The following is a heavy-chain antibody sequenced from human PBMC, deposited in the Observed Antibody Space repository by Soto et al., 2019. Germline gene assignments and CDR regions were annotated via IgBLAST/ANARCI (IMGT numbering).Heavy chain of an antibody. V-gene: IGHV1-46*01. J-gene: IGHJ4*02. D-gene: IGHD3-22*01. CDR3: AGLYHYDSSGYYDY. CDR1: GNIFTTYY. Sequence: XSVKVSCKASGNIFTTYYMHWVRQAPGQGLEWMGIINPSGGRTTYAQKFQGRVTMTRDTSTSTFHMELSSLTSEDTAVYYCAGLYHYDSSGYYDYWGQGTLVTVSS. CDR2: INPSGGRT.